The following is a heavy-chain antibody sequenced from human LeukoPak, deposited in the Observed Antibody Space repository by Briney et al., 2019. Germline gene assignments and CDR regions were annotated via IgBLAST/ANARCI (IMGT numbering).Heavy chain of an antibody. CDR2: IYNSGST. CDR3: ARDRGYYGPSDY. Sequence: SETLSLTCTVSGGSISSYYWSWIRQPPGKGLEWIGYIYNSGSTNYNPSLKSRVTMSVDTSKNQFSLKLSSVTAADTAVYYCARDRGYYGPSDYWGQGTLVTVSS. V-gene: IGHV4-59*12. CDR1: GGSISSYY. J-gene: IGHJ4*02. D-gene: IGHD3-10*01.